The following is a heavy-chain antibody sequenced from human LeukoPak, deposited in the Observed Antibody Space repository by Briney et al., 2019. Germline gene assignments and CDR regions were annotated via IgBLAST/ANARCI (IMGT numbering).Heavy chain of an antibody. CDR1: GGSISSYY. CDR2: IYYSGST. Sequence: SETLSLTCTVSGGSISSYYCSWIRQLPGKGLEWIGYIYYSGSTNYNPSLKSRVTISVDTSKNQFSLKLSSVTAADTAVYYCARATIFGVVTHWGQGTLVTVSS. J-gene: IGHJ4*02. CDR3: ARATIFGVVTH. V-gene: IGHV4-59*01. D-gene: IGHD3-3*01.